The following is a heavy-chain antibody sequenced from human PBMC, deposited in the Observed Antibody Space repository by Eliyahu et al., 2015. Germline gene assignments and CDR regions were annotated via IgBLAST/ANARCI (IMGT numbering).Heavy chain of an antibody. CDR2: ISNDGGYT. J-gene: IGHJ4*02. D-gene: IGHD6-13*01. CDR1: GFSXGXYA. CDR3: AKLIGTAASKRDFDY. V-gene: IGHV3-30*18. Sequence: QVQLVESGGGVVQPGRSLRLSXAVSGFSXGXYAMHWVRQAPGKGLEWVALISNDGGYTYYADSVKGRFTISRDNPQNTLYLQMSSLRPDDTAVYYCAKLIGTAASKRDFDYWGQGTLVTVSS.